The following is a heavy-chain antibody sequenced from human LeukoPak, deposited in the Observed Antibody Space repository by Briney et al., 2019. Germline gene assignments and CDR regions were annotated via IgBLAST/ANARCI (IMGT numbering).Heavy chain of an antibody. Sequence: GGSLRLSCAASGFTFSHYAMTWVRQGPGQGLEWVSTVSESGDSIHYADSVKGRFIISRDNSKNTMYLQMNSLRAEDTATYYCARGHHGDSWGQGTLVTVSS. D-gene: IGHD1-14*01. J-gene: IGHJ4*02. CDR3: ARGHHGDS. CDR1: GFTFSHYA. CDR2: VSESGDSI. V-gene: IGHV3-23*01.